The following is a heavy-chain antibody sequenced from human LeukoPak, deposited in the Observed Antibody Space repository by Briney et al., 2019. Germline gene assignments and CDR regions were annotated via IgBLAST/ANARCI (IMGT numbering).Heavy chain of an antibody. J-gene: IGHJ4*02. CDR2: INHSGST. CDR3: ARGRETTVTTSFFDY. Sequence: PSETLFLTCAVYGGSLSGYYWSWIRQPPGKGLEWIGEINHSGSTNYNPSLKSRVTISVDTSKNQFSLKLSSVTAADTAVYYCARGRETTVTTSFFDYWGQGTLVTVSS. D-gene: IGHD4-11*01. V-gene: IGHV4-34*01. CDR1: GGSLSGYY.